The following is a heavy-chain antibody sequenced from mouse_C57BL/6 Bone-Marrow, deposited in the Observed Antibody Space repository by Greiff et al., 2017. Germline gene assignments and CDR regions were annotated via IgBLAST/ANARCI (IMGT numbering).Heavy chain of an antibody. J-gene: IGHJ3*01. V-gene: IGHV1-54*01. Sequence: QVQLQQSGAELVRPGTSVKVSCKASGYAFTNYLLEWVKQRPGQGLEWIGVINPGSGGTNYNEKFKGKATLTADKSSSTAYMQRSSLTSEDSAVYFCAREVGNDGAYWGQGTLVTVSA. CDR2: INPGSGGT. D-gene: IGHD2-2*01. CDR1: GYAFTNYL. CDR3: AREVGNDGAY.